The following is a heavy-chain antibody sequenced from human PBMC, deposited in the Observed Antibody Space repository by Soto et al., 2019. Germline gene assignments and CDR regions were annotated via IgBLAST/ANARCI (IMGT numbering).Heavy chain of an antibody. CDR3: ARDMYSSGWNDDFDI. Sequence: SVKVSCKASGGTFSSYAISWVRQAPGQGLEWMGGIIPIFGTANYAQKFQGRVTITADESTSTAYMELSRLRSEDTAVYYCARDMYSSGWNDDFDIWGQGTMVTVSS. CDR1: GGTFSSYA. D-gene: IGHD6-19*01. J-gene: IGHJ3*02. CDR2: IIPIFGTA. V-gene: IGHV1-69*13.